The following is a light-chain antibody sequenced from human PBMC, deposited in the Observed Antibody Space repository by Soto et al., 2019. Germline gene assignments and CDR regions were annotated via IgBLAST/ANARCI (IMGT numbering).Light chain of an antibody. J-gene: IGKJ1*01. CDR3: QHYYNYPWT. Sequence: AVLRTQSPSSFSASTGDRATITCRASQDIHNYLAWYQQVPGKAPKLLLYAASILQTGVPSRFSGSGSGTDFTITIDGLQSEDFATYFCQHYYNYPWTFGQGTTVE. CDR2: AAS. V-gene: IGKV1-8*01. CDR1: QDIHNY.